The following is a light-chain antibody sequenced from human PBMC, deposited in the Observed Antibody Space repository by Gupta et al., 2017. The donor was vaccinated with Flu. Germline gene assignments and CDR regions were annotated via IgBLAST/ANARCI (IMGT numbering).Light chain of an antibody. CDR1: QSVSSY. Sequence: ATSSLSPGERATLSCRASQSVSSYLAWYQQKPGQAPRLLIYDASNRATGIPARFSGSGSGTDFTLTISSLEPEDFAVYYCQQRSNWPLITFGPGTKVDIK. J-gene: IGKJ3*01. CDR2: DAS. CDR3: QQRSNWPLIT. V-gene: IGKV3-11*01.